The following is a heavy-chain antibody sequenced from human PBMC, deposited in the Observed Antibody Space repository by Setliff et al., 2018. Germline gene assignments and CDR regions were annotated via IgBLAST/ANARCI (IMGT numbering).Heavy chain of an antibody. CDR1: GGSISSYY. D-gene: IGHD3-10*01. Sequence: PSETLSLTCTVSGGSISSYYWSWIRQPPGKGLEWIGYIYYSGSTAYNPSLRSRVTISRDTSKNQVSLKLGSVTAADTAVYYCARVGTTRYYLYFDFWGQGTLVTVSS. V-gene: IGHV4-59*01. J-gene: IGHJ4*02. CDR2: IYYSGST. CDR3: ARVGTTRYYLYFDF.